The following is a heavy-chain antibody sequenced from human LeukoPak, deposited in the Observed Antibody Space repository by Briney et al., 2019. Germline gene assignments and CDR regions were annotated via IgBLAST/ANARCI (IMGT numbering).Heavy chain of an antibody. CDR3: AKARGSGWHDPWYLDY. D-gene: IGHD6-19*01. CDR1: GFTFSNYA. J-gene: IGHJ4*02. V-gene: IGHV3-33*06. CDR2: IWFDGTNK. Sequence: GRSLRLSCAASGFTFSNYAMHWVRQAPGTGLELVAVIWFDGTNKYYGDSVRGRFTISRDSSKNWLYLQMNSLRAEDTAVYYCAKARGSGWHDPWYLDYWGQGTLVTVSS.